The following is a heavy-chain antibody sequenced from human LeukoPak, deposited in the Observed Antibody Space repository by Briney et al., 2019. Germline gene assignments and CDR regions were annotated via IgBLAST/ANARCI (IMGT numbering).Heavy chain of an antibody. CDR1: GGSVSSSSYY. CDR2: IYYSGST. Sequence: SETLSLTCTVSGGSVSSSSYYWGWIRQPPGKGLEWIGSIYYSGSTYYNPSLKSRVTISVDTSKSQFSLRLSSVTATDTAVYYRARPDYANYYFDPWGQGTLVTVSS. D-gene: IGHD4/OR15-4a*01. V-gene: IGHV4-39*01. J-gene: IGHJ5*02. CDR3: ARPDYANYYFDP.